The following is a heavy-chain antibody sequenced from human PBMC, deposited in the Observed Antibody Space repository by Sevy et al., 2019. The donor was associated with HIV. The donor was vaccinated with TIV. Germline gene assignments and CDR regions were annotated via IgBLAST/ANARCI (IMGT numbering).Heavy chain of an antibody. V-gene: IGHV4-4*07. D-gene: IGHD3-3*01. Sequence: SETLSLTCTVSGGSISSYYWSWIRQPAGKGLEWTGRIYTSGSTNYNPSLKSRVTMSVDTSKNQFSLKLSSVTAADTAVYYCARAHHYDFWSGYFWFDPWGQGTLVTVSS. CDR1: GGSISSYY. CDR3: ARAHHYDFWSGYFWFDP. CDR2: IYTSGST. J-gene: IGHJ5*02.